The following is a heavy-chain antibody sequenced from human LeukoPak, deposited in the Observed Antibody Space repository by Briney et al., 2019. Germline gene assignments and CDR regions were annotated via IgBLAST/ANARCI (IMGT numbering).Heavy chain of an antibody. V-gene: IGHV3-23*01. J-gene: IGHJ4*02. CDR1: GFTFSSYA. Sequence: PGGSLRLSCAASGFTFSSYAMSWVRQAPGKGLEWVSAISGSGGSTYYADSVKGRFTISRDNSKNTLYLQMNSLRAEDTAVYYCAKGQYSYGYMDPYYFDYWGQGTLVTVSS. D-gene: IGHD5-18*01. CDR3: AKGQYSYGYMDPYYFDY. CDR2: ISGSGGST.